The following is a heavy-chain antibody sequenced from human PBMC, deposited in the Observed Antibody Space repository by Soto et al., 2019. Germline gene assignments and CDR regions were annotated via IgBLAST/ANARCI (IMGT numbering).Heavy chain of an antibody. J-gene: IGHJ4*02. Sequence: QVQLEESGGGVVQPGRSLRLSCAASGFTFSNYIMHWVRQAPGKGQEWVAAMSYDVTYKYYADFVKGRFTISRDNSKNTLDLQMNSLRAEDTAVYFCARGSYYDTSGYFFDYWGQGTLVSVSS. CDR2: MSYDVTYK. CDR1: GFTFSNYI. V-gene: IGHV3-30-3*01. D-gene: IGHD3-22*01. CDR3: ARGSYYDTSGYFFDY.